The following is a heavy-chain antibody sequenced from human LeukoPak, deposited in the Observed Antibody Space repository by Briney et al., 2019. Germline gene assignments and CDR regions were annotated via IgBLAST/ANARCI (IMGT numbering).Heavy chain of an antibody. CDR2: ISYDGSNK. V-gene: IGHV3-30-3*01. Sequence: GGSLRLSCAASGFTFSSYAMHWVRQAPGKGLEWVAVISYDGSNKYYADSVKGRFTISRDNSKNTLYLQMNSLRAEDTAVYYCAREPFWSGYFANLHFDYWGQGTLVTVSS. CDR3: AREPFWSGYFANLHFDY. CDR1: GFTFSSYA. J-gene: IGHJ4*02. D-gene: IGHD3-3*01.